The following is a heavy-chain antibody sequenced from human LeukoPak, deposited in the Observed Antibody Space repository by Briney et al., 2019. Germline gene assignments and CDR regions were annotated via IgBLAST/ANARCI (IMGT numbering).Heavy chain of an antibody. CDR3: ANQRNREYRFDY. CDR1: GFTFSSYS. Sequence: GGSLRLSCAASGFTFSSYSMNWVRQAPGKGLEWVSSISSSSSYIYYADSVKGRFTISRDNAKNSLYLQMNSLRAEDTAVYYCANQRNREYRFDYWGQGTLVTVSS. D-gene: IGHD6-6*01. V-gene: IGHV3-21*04. J-gene: IGHJ4*02. CDR2: ISSSSSYI.